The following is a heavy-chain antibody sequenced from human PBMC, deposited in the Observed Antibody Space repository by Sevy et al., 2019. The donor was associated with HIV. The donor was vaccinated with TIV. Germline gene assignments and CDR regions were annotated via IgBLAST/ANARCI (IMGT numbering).Heavy chain of an antibody. Sequence: ASVKVSCKASGYTFTGYYMHWVRQAPGQGLEWMGCINPNSGGTNYAQKFQGRVTMTRDTSISTAYMELSRLRSDDTAVYYCARDYGSAHVYYYDSRNYGMDVWGQGTTVTVSS. J-gene: IGHJ6*02. V-gene: IGHV1-2*02. CDR2: INPNSGGT. D-gene: IGHD3-22*01. CDR1: GYTFTGYY. CDR3: ARDYGSAHVYYYDSRNYGMDV.